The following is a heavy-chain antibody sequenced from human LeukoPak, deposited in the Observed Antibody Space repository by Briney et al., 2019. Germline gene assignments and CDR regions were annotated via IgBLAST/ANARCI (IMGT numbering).Heavy chain of an antibody. J-gene: IGHJ4*02. V-gene: IGHV3-15*01. CDR2: TKSKTDGVTT. CDR1: GFTFRNAW. Sequence: GSLRVSRAASGFTFRNAWMSWVRQAPGKGLEWVGRTKSKTDGVTTYYTATLKSRFTISRDDSKNTLYLQMNSLKAEDTAVYYCTTDLTSAIFYYWGQG. CDR3: TTDLTSAIFYY.